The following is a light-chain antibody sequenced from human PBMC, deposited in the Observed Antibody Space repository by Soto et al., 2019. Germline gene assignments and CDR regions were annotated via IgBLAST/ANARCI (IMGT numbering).Light chain of an antibody. J-gene: IGKJ4*01. V-gene: IGKV3-11*01. CDR3: QQRYDWPLT. CDR2: DAS. Sequence: EIVLTQSPATLSLSPGERATLSCRASQSFSSYLAWYQQKPGQAPRLLIYDASKRATGIPARFSGRGSGTDFTLTISSLEPEDFAIYFCQQRYDWPLTFGGGSKIEMK. CDR1: QSFSSY.